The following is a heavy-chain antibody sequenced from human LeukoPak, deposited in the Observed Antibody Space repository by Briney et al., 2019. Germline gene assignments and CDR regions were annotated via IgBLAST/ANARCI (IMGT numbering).Heavy chain of an antibody. V-gene: IGHV1-8*03. Sequence: ASVKVSCKASGYTFTSYDINWVRQATGQGLEWMGWMNPNSGNTGYAQKFQGRVTITRNTSISTAYMEVSSLRSEDTAVYYCARVRGDYGLFDYCGQGTLVTASS. D-gene: IGHD4-17*01. CDR3: ARVRGDYGLFDY. CDR1: GYTFTSYD. J-gene: IGHJ4*01. CDR2: MNPNSGNT.